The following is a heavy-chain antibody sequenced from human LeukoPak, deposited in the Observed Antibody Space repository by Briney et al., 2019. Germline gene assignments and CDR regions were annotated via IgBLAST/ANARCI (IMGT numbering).Heavy chain of an antibody. V-gene: IGHV1-24*01. CDR2: FDPEDGET. D-gene: IGHD1-1*01. CDR3: ATQQSLLEPRFDY. J-gene: IGHJ4*02. Sequence: GASVKVSCKVSGYTLTELSMHWVRQAPGKGLEWMGGFDPEDGETIYAQKFQGRVTMTEDTSTDTAYMELSTLRSEDTAVYYCATQQSLLEPRFDYWGQGTLVTVSS. CDR1: GYTLTELS.